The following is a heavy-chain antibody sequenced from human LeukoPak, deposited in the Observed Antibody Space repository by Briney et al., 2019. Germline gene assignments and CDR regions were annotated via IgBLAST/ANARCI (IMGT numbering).Heavy chain of an antibody. J-gene: IGHJ3*02. D-gene: IGHD6-19*01. Sequence: PGGSLRLSCAASGFTFSSYWMSWVRQAPGRGLEWVSAISGSGGSTYYADSVKGRFTIARDNSKNTLYLQMNSLRAEDTAVYYCAKGAAVATPRAAFDIWGQGTMVTVSS. CDR1: GFTFSSYW. CDR3: AKGAAVATPRAAFDI. V-gene: IGHV3-23*01. CDR2: ISGSGGST.